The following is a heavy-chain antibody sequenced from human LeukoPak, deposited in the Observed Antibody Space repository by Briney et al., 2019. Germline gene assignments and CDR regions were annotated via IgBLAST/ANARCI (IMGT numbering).Heavy chain of an antibody. CDR3: AKDRRYSSGSDAFDI. V-gene: IGHV3-30*04. D-gene: IGHD6-19*01. J-gene: IGHJ3*02. CDR1: GFTFSSYA. Sequence: GGSLRLSCAASGFTFSSYAMHWVRQAPGKGLEWVAVISYDGSNKYYADSVKGRFTISRDNSKNTLYLQMNSLRAEDTAVYYCAKDRRYSSGSDAFDIWGQGTMVTVSS. CDR2: ISYDGSNK.